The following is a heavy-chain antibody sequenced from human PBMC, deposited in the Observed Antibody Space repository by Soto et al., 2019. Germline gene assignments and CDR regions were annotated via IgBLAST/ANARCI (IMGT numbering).Heavy chain of an antibody. J-gene: IGHJ6*03. D-gene: IGHD3-10*01. Sequence: GGSLRLSCAASGFTFSDHYMDWVRQAPGKGLEWVGRTRNKANSYTTEYAASVKGRFTISRDDSKNSLYLQMNSLKTEDTAVYYCAILWFGELFPTIHNYYYYYMDVWGKGTTVTVSS. CDR3: AILWFGELFPTIHNYYYYYMDV. CDR1: GFTFSDHY. V-gene: IGHV3-72*01. CDR2: TRNKANSYTT.